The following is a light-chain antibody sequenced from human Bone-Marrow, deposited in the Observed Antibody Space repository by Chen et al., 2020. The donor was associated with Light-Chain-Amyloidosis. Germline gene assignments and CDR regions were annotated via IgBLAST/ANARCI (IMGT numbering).Light chain of an antibody. Sequence: IQFTQSPSSLSSSVGERVTINCRASQGISSYLAWYQQKPGKAPKLLIYAASTLQSGVPSRFSGSGSGTDFTLTISSLQPEDFATYYCQQLNSYPLTFGGGTKVEIK. CDR3: QQLNSYPLT. CDR1: QGISSY. J-gene: IGKJ4*01. CDR2: AAS. V-gene: IGKV1-9*01.